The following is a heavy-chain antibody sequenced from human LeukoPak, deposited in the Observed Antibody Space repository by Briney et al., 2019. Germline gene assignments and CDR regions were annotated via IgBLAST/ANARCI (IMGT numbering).Heavy chain of an antibody. CDR1: GYTFTSYD. CDR3: ARAHHSSNWDLFDY. V-gene: IGHV1-8*01. CDR2: MNPYSGNT. Sequence: ASVKVSCKASGYTFTSYDINWVRQAPGQGIEWMGWMNPYSGNTGYAQKFQGRVTMTRNTSISTAYMELSSLRSDDTAVYYCARAHHSSNWDLFDYWGQGTLVTVSS. D-gene: IGHD6-13*01. J-gene: IGHJ4*02.